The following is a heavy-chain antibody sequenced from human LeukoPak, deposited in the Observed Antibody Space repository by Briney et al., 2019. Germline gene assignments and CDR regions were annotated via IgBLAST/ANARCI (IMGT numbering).Heavy chain of an antibody. CDR3: ARVYAEDFWSGYYTGYFDY. J-gene: IGHJ4*02. V-gene: IGHV4-39*07. CDR2: IYYSGST. D-gene: IGHD3-3*01. Sequence: SETLSLTCTVSGGSISSSSYYWGWIRQPPGKGLEWIGSIYYSGSTYYNPSLKSRVTISVDTSKNQFSLKLSSVTAADTAVYYCARVYAEDFWSGYYTGYFDYWGQGTLVTVSS. CDR1: GGSISSSSYY.